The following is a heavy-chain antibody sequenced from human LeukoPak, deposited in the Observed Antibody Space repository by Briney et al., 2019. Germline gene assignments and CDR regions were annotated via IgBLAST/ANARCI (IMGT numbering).Heavy chain of an antibody. CDR3: ARVEATTRRYGFDY. J-gene: IGHJ4*02. CDR1: GGSISSYY. V-gene: IGHV4-59*12. CDR2: IYYSGST. Sequence: PSETLSLTCTVSGGSISSYYWSWIRQPPGKGLEWIGGIYYSGSTYYNPSLKSRVTISVDTSKNQFSLKLSSVTAADTAVYYCARVEATTRRYGFDYWGQGTLVTVSS. D-gene: IGHD5-24*01.